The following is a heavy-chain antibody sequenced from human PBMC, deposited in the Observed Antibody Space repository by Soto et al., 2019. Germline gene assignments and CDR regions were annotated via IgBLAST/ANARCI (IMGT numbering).Heavy chain of an antibody. CDR1: GGSISSSSYY. CDR3: ARSREQWLVNSFDY. V-gene: IGHV4-39*01. CDR2: IYYSGST. D-gene: IGHD6-19*01. J-gene: IGHJ4*02. Sequence: SETLSLTCTVSGGSISSSSYYWGWIRQPPGKGLEWIGSIYYSGSTYYNPSLKSRVTISVDTSKNQFSLKLSSVTAADTAVYYCARSREQWLVNSFDYWGQGTLVTVSS.